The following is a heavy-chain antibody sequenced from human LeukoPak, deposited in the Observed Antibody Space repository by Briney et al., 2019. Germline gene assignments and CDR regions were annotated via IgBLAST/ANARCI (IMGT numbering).Heavy chain of an antibody. CDR3: ANDYDSSGYYPPGAFDI. CDR1: GGTFSSYA. D-gene: IGHD3-22*01. CDR2: IIPIFGTA. J-gene: IGHJ3*02. Sequence: SVKVSCKASGGTFSSYAISWVRQAPGQGLEWMGGIIPIFGTANYAQKFQGRVTITADESTSTAYMELSSLRSEDTAVYYCANDYDSSGYYPPGAFDIWGQGTMVTVSS. V-gene: IGHV1-69*01.